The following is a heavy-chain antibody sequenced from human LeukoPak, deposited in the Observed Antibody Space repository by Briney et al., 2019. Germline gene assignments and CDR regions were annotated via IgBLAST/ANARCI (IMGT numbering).Heavy chain of an antibody. CDR3: ASEIPVGGTGDY. CDR1: GFTFSNYW. Sequence: AGGSLRLSCAASGFTFSNYWMTWVRQAPGKGLEWVANIKQDGSEKYYVDSVKGRFTIPRDNGKKSLYLQMNSLRAEDTAVYFCASEIPVGGTGDYWGQGTLVTVSS. V-gene: IGHV3-7*04. D-gene: IGHD6-13*01. CDR2: IKQDGSEK. J-gene: IGHJ4*02.